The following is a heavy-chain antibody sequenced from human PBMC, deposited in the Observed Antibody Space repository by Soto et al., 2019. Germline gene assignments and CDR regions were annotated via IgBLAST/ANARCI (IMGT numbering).Heavy chain of an antibody. CDR3: AKNGGLERRGGPSDYYYYMDV. J-gene: IGHJ6*03. Sequence: EVQLLESGGGLVQPGGSLRLSCVASGFTSSSYAMSWVRQAPGKGLEWVSTITGRGGRTYYADSVRGRFTISRDNSKNTLYLQMDSLRAEDTAVYYCAKNGGLERRGGPSDYYYYMDVWGKGTTVTVSS. V-gene: IGHV3-23*01. CDR2: ITGRGGRT. CDR1: GFTSSSYA. D-gene: IGHD1-1*01.